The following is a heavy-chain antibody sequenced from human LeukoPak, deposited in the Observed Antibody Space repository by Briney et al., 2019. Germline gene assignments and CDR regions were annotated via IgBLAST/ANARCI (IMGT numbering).Heavy chain of an antibody. Sequence: GESLKISCKASGYSFSNYWIAWVRQMPGKGLEWMGILYPGDPDTRYSPSFQGQVTISADKSINTSYLQWSSLKASDTAIYYCAKGRQQLASLTWFDPWGQGTLVTVSS. CDR3: AKGRQQLASLTWFDP. V-gene: IGHV5-51*01. J-gene: IGHJ5*02. CDR2: LYPGDPDT. D-gene: IGHD6-13*01. CDR1: GYSFSNYW.